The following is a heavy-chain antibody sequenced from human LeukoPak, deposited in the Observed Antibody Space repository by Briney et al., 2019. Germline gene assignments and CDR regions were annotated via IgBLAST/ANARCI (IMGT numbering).Heavy chain of an antibody. J-gene: IGHJ4*02. V-gene: IGHV3-23*01. CDR2: ISSGSGST. CDR3: AKSPLDYCSGTTCYLYFDY. D-gene: IGHD2-15*01. CDR1: GFTFSNYA. Sequence: PGGSLRLSCAASGFTFSNYAISLVRQAPGKGLEWVSGISSGSGSTYYADSVKGRFTISRDNSKNTMYLHINSLRAEDTAVYYCAKSPLDYCSGTTCYLYFDYWGQGILVTVSS.